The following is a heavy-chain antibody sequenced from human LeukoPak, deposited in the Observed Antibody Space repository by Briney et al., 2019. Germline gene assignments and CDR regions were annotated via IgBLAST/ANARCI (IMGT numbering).Heavy chain of an antibody. D-gene: IGHD5-18*01. Sequence: PGGSLRLSCAATGFTFSNYAMSWVRQAPGKGREWVSSFIGSGGSACYADSVKGRFTISRDSAKNTLYLQMNSLRAEDTAVYYCARGGTDPTIVTGWFDPWGQGTLVTVSS. CDR3: ARGGTDPTIVTGWFDP. V-gene: IGHV3-23*01. CDR1: GFTFSNYA. J-gene: IGHJ5*02. CDR2: FIGSGGSA.